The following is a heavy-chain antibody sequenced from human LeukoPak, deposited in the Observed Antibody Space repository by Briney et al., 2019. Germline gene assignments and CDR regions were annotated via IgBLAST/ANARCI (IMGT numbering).Heavy chain of an antibody. CDR1: GGYISSYY. J-gene: IGHJ3*02. CDR2: IYYSGST. CDR3: ARGPVVTQAFDI. V-gene: IGHV4-59*01. D-gene: IGHD4-23*01. Sequence: SETLSLTCTVSGGYISSYYWSWIRQPPGKGLEWIGYIYYSGSTNYNPSLKSRVTISVDTSKNQFSLKLSSVTAADTAVYYCARGPVVTQAFDIWGQGTMVTVSS.